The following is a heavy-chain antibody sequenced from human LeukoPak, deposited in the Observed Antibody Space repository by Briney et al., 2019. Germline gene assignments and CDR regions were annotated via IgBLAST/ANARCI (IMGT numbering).Heavy chain of an antibody. V-gene: IGHV3-21*01. CDR3: AKVDRGDYSSSPVPYYNYYMNV. Sequence: TGGSLRLSCAASGFTFRYYSLNWVRPAPGRGLEWVSCISSSSSLIFHSDSVRGRFTISRDNAKNLLYLHMNSLRVEDTAVYYCAKVDRGDYSSSPVPYYNYYMNVWGKGTTVTVSS. J-gene: IGHJ6*03. CDR2: ISSSSSLI. CDR1: GFTFRYYS. D-gene: IGHD6-13*01.